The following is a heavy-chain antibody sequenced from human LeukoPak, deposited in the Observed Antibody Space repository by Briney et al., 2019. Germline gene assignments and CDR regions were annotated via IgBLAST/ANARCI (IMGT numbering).Heavy chain of an antibody. CDR1: GFTFSNAW. D-gene: IGHD1-14*01. V-gene: IGHV3-15*01. Sequence: PGGSLRLSCAASGFTFSNAWMSWVRQAPGKGLEWVGRIKRKTDGGTTDYGAPVKGRFTISRDDSENTLYLRMNSLKTEDTAVYYCTTDRHTLITGFDYWGQGTLVTVSS. CDR2: IKRKTDGGTT. CDR3: TTDRHTLITGFDY. J-gene: IGHJ4*02.